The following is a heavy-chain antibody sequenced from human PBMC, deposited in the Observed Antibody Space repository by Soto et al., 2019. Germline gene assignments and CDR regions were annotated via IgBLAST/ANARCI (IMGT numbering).Heavy chain of an antibody. Sequence: SETLSLTCTVSGGSISSTIYYCGWIRQPTGKGLEWIGSIYYSGSTYYNPSLKSRVTISVDTSKNQFSLSLNSVTAADTAVYYCARPPTASLDAFEIWGQGTMVTVSS. V-gene: IGHV4-39*01. CDR3: ARPPTASLDAFEI. J-gene: IGHJ3*02. CDR1: GGSISSTIYY. CDR2: IYYSGST.